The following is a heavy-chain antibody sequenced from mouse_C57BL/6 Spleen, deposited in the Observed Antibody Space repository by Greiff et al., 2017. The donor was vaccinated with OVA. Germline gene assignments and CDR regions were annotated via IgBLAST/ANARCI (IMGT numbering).Heavy chain of an antibody. CDR2: ISYDGSN. V-gene: IGHV3-6*01. CDR1: GYSITSGYY. CDR3: ARDDYYGSPYAMDY. D-gene: IGHD1-1*01. J-gene: IGHJ4*01. Sequence: DVKLQESGPGLVKPSQSLSLTCSVTGYSITSGYYWNWIRQFPGNKLEWMGYISYDGSNNYNPSLKNRISITRDTSKNQFFLKLNSVTTEDTATYYCARDDYYGSPYAMDYWGQGTSVTVSS.